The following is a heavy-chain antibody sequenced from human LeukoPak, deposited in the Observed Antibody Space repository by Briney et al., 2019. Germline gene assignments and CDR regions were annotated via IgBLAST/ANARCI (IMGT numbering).Heavy chain of an antibody. CDR3: AREGSDGAFDI. D-gene: IGHD6-6*01. V-gene: IGHV1-69*04. Sequence: ASVTVSCKASGGTFSSYAISWVRQAPGQGLEWMGRIIPIFGIANYAQKFQGRVTITADKSTSTAYMELSRLRAEDTAVYYCAREGSDGAFDIWGQGTMVTVSS. J-gene: IGHJ3*02. CDR1: GGTFSSYA. CDR2: IIPIFGIA.